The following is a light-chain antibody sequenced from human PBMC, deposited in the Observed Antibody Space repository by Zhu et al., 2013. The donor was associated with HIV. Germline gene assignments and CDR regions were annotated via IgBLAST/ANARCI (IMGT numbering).Light chain of an antibody. Sequence: QSALTQPPSASGSPGQSVSISCTGTSGDIGGYKYVSWYQQHPGEAPKLIIYEINKRPSGVPDRFSGSKSGKTASLTVSGLQAEDEAEYYCSSYTSTSTVVFGGGTKLTVL. CDR1: SGDIGGYKY. CDR2: EIN. J-gene: IGLJ2*01. V-gene: IGLV2-8*01. CDR3: SSYTSTSTVV.